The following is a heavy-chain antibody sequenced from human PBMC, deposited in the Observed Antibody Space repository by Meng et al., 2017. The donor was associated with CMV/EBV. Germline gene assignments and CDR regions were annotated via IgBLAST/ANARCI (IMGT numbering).Heavy chain of an antibody. CDR2: ISYDGSNK. J-gene: IGHJ4*02. V-gene: IGHV3-30-3*01. CDR3: ARARVYSSSWYGGFDY. CDR1: GFTFSSYA. D-gene: IGHD6-13*01. Sequence: GESLKISCAASGFTFSSYAMHWVRQAPGKGLEWVAVISYDGSNKYYADSVKGRFTISRDNSKNTLYLQMNSLRAEDTAVYYCARARVYSSSWYGGFDYWGQGTVVTVSS.